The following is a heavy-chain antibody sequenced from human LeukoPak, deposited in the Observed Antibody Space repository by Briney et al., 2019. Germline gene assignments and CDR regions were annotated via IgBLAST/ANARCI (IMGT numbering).Heavy chain of an antibody. Sequence: GGSLRLSCTASGFTFSHYGTSWVRQAPGEGLEWVSYISSPSSTINYADSVKGRFTISRDNAKNSLYLQMNSLRAEDTAVYYCASGGHDYGGNFDYWGQGTLVTVSS. J-gene: IGHJ4*02. CDR1: GFTFSHYG. D-gene: IGHD4-23*01. CDR2: ISSPSSTI. CDR3: ASGGHDYGGNFDY. V-gene: IGHV3-48*04.